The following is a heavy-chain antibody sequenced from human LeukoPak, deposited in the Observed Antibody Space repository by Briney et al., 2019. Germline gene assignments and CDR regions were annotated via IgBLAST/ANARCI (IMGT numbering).Heavy chain of an antibody. CDR2: INQDGSEK. D-gene: IGHD4/OR15-4a*01. CDR1: GFTFSNYW. J-gene: IGHJ3*02. V-gene: IGHV3-7*01. Sequence: GGSLRLSCAASGFTFSNYWMSWVRQAPGKGLEWVANINQDGSEKYYVDSVKGRFTISRDNAKNSLYLQMNSLRAEDTAVYYCARDGDYGANAFDIWGQGTMVTVSS. CDR3: ARDGDYGANAFDI.